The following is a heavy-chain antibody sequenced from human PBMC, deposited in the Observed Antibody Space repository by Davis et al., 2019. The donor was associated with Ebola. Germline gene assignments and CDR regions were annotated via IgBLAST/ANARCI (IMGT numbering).Heavy chain of an antibody. J-gene: IGHJ6*02. CDR1: GFTFSSYA. Sequence: GSLRLSCAASGFTFSSYAMSWVRQAPGKGLEWVSAISGSGGSTYYADSVKGRFTISRDNSKNTLYLQMNSLRAEDTAVYYCAKDRGDIVVVSGMDVWGQGTTVTVSS. CDR2: ISGSGGST. CDR3: AKDRGDIVVVSGMDV. D-gene: IGHD2-2*01. V-gene: IGHV3-23*01.